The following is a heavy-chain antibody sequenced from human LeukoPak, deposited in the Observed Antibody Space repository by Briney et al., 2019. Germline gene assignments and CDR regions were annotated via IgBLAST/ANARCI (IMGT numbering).Heavy chain of an antibody. Sequence: PSETLSLTCTVSGGSISSYYWSWIRQPPGKGLEWIGYIYYSGSTNYNPSLKSRVTISADTSKNQFSLKLSSVTAADTAVYYCARGSPYDSSGNFDYWGQGTLVTVSS. CDR1: GGSISSYY. CDR2: IYYSGST. J-gene: IGHJ4*02. CDR3: ARGSPYDSSGNFDY. V-gene: IGHV4-59*01. D-gene: IGHD3-22*01.